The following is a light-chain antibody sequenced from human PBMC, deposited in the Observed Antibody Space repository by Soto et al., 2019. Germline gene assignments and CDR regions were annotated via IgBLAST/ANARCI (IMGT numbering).Light chain of an antibody. CDR2: DAS. V-gene: IGKV1-5*01. J-gene: IGKJ1*01. CDR1: QRISTW. Sequence: DIQMTQSPSTLSASVGDRVTITCRASQRISTWLAWYQQKPGKAPKLLIYDASNLESGVPSRFSGSGSGTEFTLTIRSLQPDDFAPYYCQQYNSYSWTFGQGTKVDIK. CDR3: QQYNSYSWT.